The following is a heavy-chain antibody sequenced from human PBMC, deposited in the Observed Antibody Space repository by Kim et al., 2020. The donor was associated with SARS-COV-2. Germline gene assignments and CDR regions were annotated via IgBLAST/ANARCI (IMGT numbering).Heavy chain of an antibody. V-gene: IGHV3-72*01. CDR3: TRYIGGSTPALDV. J-gene: IGHJ6*02. CDR1: GFTLSDYY. CDR2: TRNKDNSYTT. D-gene: IGHD1-26*01. Sequence: GGSLRLSCAVSGFTLSDYYIDWVRQAPGKGPEWAGRTRNKDNSYTTAYAASVEGRFTIARDDSKNLVYLQMNSLKTGDTAVYYCTRYIGGSTPALDVWGQGTTLTVPS.